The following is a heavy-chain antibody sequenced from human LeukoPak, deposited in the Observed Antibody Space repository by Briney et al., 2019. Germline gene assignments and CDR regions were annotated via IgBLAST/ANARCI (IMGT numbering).Heavy chain of an antibody. CDR1: GFTFSNYW. CDR3: AREILAPGKTHDY. V-gene: IGHV3-74*01. J-gene: IGHJ4*02. Sequence: PGGSLRLSCAASGFTFSNYWMHWVRQVPGKGLVWVSRINDGRATFYADSVKGRFTISRDNAKNTLFLQINSLRAEDTAVYYCAREILAPGKTHDYWGQGTLVTVSS. CDR2: INDGRAT.